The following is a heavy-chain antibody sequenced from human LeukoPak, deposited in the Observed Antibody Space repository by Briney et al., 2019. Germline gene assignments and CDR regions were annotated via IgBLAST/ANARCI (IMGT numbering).Heavy chain of an antibody. V-gene: IGHV3-33*06. CDR1: GFTFSSYG. Sequence: PGRSLRLSCAASGFTFSSYGMHWVRQAPGKGLEWVAVIWYDGSNKYYADSVKGRFTISRDNSKNTLYLQMNSLRAEDTAVYYCAQEGYCSGGSCYPWFDPWGQGTLVTVSS. J-gene: IGHJ5*02. CDR2: IWYDGSNK. CDR3: AQEGYCSGGSCYPWFDP. D-gene: IGHD2-15*01.